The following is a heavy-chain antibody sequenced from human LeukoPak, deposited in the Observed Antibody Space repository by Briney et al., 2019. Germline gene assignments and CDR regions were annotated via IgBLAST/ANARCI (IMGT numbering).Heavy chain of an antibody. Sequence: PGGSLRLSCAASGFTFGDFWMAWVRQAPGKELEWVANIKDDGSQKYYVDSMKGRFTISRDNAKNSLDLQMNSLRVEDTAVYYCARYKLYHGAFDIWGQGTMVTVSS. CDR3: ARYKLYHGAFDI. J-gene: IGHJ3*02. V-gene: IGHV3-7*01. CDR2: IKDDGSQK. D-gene: IGHD2-2*01. CDR1: GFTFGDFW.